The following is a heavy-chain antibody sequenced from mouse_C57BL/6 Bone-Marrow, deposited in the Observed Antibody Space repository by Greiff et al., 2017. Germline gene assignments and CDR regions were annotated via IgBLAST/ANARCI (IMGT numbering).Heavy chain of an antibody. J-gene: IGHJ4*01. CDR3: ARSPYGSSYPYALDY. Sequence: EVKLMESGPELVKPGASVKISCKASGYSFTDYNMNWVKQSTGKSLEWIGVINPNYGTTSYNQKFKGKATLTVYQSSSTAYMQLNSLTSKDAAVYYCARSPYGSSYPYALDYWGQGTSVTVSS. V-gene: IGHV1-39*01. CDR2: INPNYGTT. CDR1: GYSFTDYN. D-gene: IGHD1-1*01.